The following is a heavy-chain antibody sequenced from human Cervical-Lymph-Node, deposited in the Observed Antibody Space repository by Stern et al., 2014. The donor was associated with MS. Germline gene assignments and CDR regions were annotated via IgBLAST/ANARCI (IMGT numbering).Heavy chain of an antibody. CDR3: ARDRRHKGYGLFDS. V-gene: IGHV3-48*01. Sequence: EVHLVESGGGLAQPGGSLRVSCAAFHFTFSNYGMHWVRQAPGKGLEWISYIDSSGPPIYYADSVKGRFTISRDNAKNSLYLQMNSLRAEDTAVYYCARDRRHKGYGLFDSWGQGTLVTVSA. D-gene: IGHD4-17*01. CDR2: IDSSGPPI. CDR1: HFTFSNYG. J-gene: IGHJ4*02.